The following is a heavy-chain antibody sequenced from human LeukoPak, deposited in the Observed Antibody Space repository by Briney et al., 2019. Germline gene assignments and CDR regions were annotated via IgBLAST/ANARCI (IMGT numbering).Heavy chain of an antibody. J-gene: IGHJ6*02. V-gene: IGHV3-21*01. CDR1: GFTFSSYS. CDR3: ARDGDVSVTTSGMGV. CDR2: ISSSSYI. D-gene: IGHD4-17*01. Sequence: PGGSLRLSCAASGFTFSSYSMNWVRQAPGKGLEWVSSISSSSYIYYADSVKGRFTISRDNAKNSLYLQMNSLRAEDTAVYYCARDGDVSVTTSGMGVWGQGTTVTVSS.